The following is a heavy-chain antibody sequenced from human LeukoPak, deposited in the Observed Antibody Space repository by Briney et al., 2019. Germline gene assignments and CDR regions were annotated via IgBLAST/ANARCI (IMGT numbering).Heavy chain of an antibody. J-gene: IGHJ6*03. D-gene: IGHD3-10*01. CDR1: GGTFSSYA. V-gene: IGHV1-69*05. CDR2: IIPIFGTA. Sequence: SVKVSCKASGGTFSSYAISWVRQAPGQGLEWMGGIIPIFGTANYAQKFQGRVTITTDESTSTAYMELSSLRSEDTAVYYCARGTMVRGVTYYYYYMDVWGKETTVTVSS. CDR3: ARGTMVRGVTYYYYYMDV.